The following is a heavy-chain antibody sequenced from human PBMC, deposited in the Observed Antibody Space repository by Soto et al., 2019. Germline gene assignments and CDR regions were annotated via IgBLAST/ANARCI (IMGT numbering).Heavy chain of an antibody. V-gene: IGHV3-66*01. CDR3: ARDFVVGGPTINYYYGMDV. D-gene: IGHD1-26*01. CDR2: IYSAGNT. Sequence: GGPMRLSCAASGVTVRNNYMSWVRQTPGKGLEWISIIYSAGNTYYADSVKGRFTISRDNSKNTLYLQMNSLGAEDTAVYYCARDFVVGGPTINYYYGMDVWGQGTTVTVSS. CDR1: GVTVRNNY. J-gene: IGHJ6*02.